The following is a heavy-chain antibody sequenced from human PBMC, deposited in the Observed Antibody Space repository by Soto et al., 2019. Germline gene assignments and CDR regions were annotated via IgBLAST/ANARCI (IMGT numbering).Heavy chain of an antibody. CDR2: ISGSGGST. CDR1: GFTFSSYA. D-gene: IGHD2-15*01. CDR3: AKMSAADQGFLDY. V-gene: IGHV3-23*01. Sequence: GGSLRLSCAASGFTFSSYAMSWVRQAPGKGLDWVSAISGSGGSTYYADSVKGRFTISRDNSKNTLYLQMNSLRAEDTAVYYCAKMSAADQGFLDYWGQGTLVTVSS. J-gene: IGHJ4*02.